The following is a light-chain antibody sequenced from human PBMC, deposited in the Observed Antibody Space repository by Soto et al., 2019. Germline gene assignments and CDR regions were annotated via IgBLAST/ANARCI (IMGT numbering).Light chain of an antibody. Sequence: QSVLTQPPSASGTPGQRVTISCSGTYSDFGSNPVTWYQQLPGTAPKLLIYNTNQRPSGAPDRFSGSKSGTSASLAISGLQSEDEADYYCATWDDSPMDVVFGGGTKLTVL. CDR2: NTN. J-gene: IGLJ2*01. CDR1: YSDFGSNP. CDR3: ATWDDSPMDVV. V-gene: IGLV1-44*01.